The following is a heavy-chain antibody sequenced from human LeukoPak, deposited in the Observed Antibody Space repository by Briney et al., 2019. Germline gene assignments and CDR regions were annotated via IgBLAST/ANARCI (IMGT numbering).Heavy chain of an antibody. V-gene: IGHV1-2*02. CDR2: INPNSGGT. Sequence: ASVKVSCKASGYTFTGYYMHWVRQAPGQGLEWMGWINPNSGGTNYAQKFQGRVTMTRDTSISTAYMELSRLRSDDTAVYYCARAPSYYDILPPLDYWGQGTLVTVSS. D-gene: IGHD3-9*01. J-gene: IGHJ4*02. CDR1: GYTFTGYY. CDR3: ARAPSYYDILPPLDY.